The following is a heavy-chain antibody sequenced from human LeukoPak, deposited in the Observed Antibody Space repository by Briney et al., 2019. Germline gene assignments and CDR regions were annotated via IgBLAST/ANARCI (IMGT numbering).Heavy chain of an antibody. CDR1: EYTFTSYY. D-gene: IGHD1-26*01. CDR3: ASIGGARYSKWFDS. J-gene: IGHJ5*01. Sequence: GASVKVSCKASEYTFTSYYLHWVRQAPGQGLEWMGIISPSGGITSYAQKFQGRVTMTSDTSTSTVYMELSSLRFEGTAVYYCASIGGARYSKWFDSWGQGTLVTVSS. V-gene: IGHV1-46*01. CDR2: ISPSGGIT.